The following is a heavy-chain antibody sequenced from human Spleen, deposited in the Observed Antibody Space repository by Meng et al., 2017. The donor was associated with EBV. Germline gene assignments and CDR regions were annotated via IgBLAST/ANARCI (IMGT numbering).Heavy chain of an antibody. D-gene: IGHD3-16*02. Sequence: QVQRHQGGAGLLMPSPSLSLTCALHGESFSGHYWTWIRQPPGKGLEWIGEINESEITNYNPSLKCRVPLSIDTSERNFSLNLSSVTAADTAVYYCARQSTYRLLDPWGQGTLVTVSS. CDR2: INESEIT. V-gene: IGHV4-34*01. J-gene: IGHJ5*02. CDR3: ARQSTYRLLDP. CDR1: GESFSGHY.